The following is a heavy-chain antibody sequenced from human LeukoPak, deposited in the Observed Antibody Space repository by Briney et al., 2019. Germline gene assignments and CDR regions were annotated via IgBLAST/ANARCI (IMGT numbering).Heavy chain of an antibody. CDR3: AGLYYDIPV. CDR1: GYTFTGYY. V-gene: IGHV1-2*02. CDR2: INPNSGGT. D-gene: IGHD3-9*01. J-gene: IGHJ4*02. Sequence: GESLKISCKGSGYTFTGYYMHWVRQAPGQGLEWMGWINPNSGGTNYAQKFQGRVTMTRDTSISTAYMELSRLRSDDTAVYYCAGLYYDIPVWGQGTLVTVSS.